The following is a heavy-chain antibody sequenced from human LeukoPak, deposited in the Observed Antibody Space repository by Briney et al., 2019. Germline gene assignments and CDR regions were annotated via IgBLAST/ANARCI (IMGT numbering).Heavy chain of an antibody. J-gene: IGHJ4*02. V-gene: IGHV4-59*08. CDR3: AKHGIVDSSRKYYFDY. D-gene: IGHD6-13*01. CDR2: IYYSGST. Sequence: SETLSLTCTVSGGSTSSYYWSWIRQPPGKGLEWIGYIYYSGSTNYNPSLKSRVTISVDTSKNQFSLNLNSVTAEDTAVYFCAKHGIVDSSRKYYFDYWGQGTLVTVSS. CDR1: GGSTSSYY.